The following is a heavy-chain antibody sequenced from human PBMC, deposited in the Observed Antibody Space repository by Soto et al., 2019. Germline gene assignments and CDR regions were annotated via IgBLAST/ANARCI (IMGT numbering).Heavy chain of an antibody. V-gene: IGHV3-30*18. Sequence: GGSLRLSCAASGFTFSSYGMHWVRQAPGKGLEWVAVISYDGSNKYYADSVKGRFTISRDNSKNTLYLQMNSLRAEDTAVYYCAKGLWGPLAYWGQGTLVTVSS. D-gene: IGHD7-27*01. CDR2: ISYDGSNK. CDR3: AKGLWGPLAY. CDR1: GFTFSSYG. J-gene: IGHJ4*02.